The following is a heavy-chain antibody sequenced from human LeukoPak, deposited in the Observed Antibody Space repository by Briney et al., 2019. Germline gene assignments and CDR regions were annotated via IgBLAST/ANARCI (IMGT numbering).Heavy chain of an antibody. CDR2: INPNSGGT. J-gene: IGHJ3*02. D-gene: IGHD3-10*01. CDR3: ARDNDYGSGSYYNGDPDAFDI. Sequence: ASVKVSCKASGYTFTGYYMHWVRQAPGQGLEWMGWINPNSGGTNYAQKFQGRVTMTRDTSISTAYMELSRLRSDDTAVYYCARDNDYGSGSYYNGDPDAFDIWGQGTMVTVSS. V-gene: IGHV1-2*02. CDR1: GYTFTGYY.